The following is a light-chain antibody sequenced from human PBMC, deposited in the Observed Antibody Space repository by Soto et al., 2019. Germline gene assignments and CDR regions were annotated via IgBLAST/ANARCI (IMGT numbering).Light chain of an antibody. CDR3: TSYVGNDIWV. J-gene: IGLJ3*02. V-gene: IGLV2-8*01. CDR2: EVT. Sequence: QSALTQPPSASGSPEKSVTISCTGTSSDVGAYKYVSWYKQYPGKAPKLMIYEVTKRPSGVPDCFSGSKSGNTAALTVSGLQAEDEADYYGTSYVGNDIWVFGGGTKLTVL. CDR1: SSDVGAYKY.